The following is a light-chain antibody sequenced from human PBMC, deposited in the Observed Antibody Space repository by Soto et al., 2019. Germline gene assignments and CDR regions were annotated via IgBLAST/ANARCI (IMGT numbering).Light chain of an antibody. CDR2: EVS. CDR1: SSDVGAYDY. Sequence: QSVLTQPASVSGSPGQSITISCTGTSSDVGAYDYVSWYQQHPDKAPKLMIYEVSNRPSGVSNRFSGSKSVNTATLTISGLQADDEADYYCRSYTSSSTRVFGTGTNLTVL. CDR3: RSYTSSSTRV. J-gene: IGLJ1*01. V-gene: IGLV2-14*03.